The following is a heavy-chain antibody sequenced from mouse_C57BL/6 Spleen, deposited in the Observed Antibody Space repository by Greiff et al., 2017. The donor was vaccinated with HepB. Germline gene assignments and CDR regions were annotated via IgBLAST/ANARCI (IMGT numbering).Heavy chain of an antibody. D-gene: IGHD1-1*01. CDR2: INPNYGTT. CDR3: APIYYYGSSYGAMDY. CDR1: GYSFTDYN. Sequence: EVQLQQSGPELVKPGASVKISCKASGYSFTDYNMNWVKQSNGKSLEWIGVINPNYGTTSYNQKFKGKATLTVDQSSSTAYMQLNSLTSEDSAVYYCAPIYYYGSSYGAMDYWGQGTSVTVSS. V-gene: IGHV1-39*01. J-gene: IGHJ4*01.